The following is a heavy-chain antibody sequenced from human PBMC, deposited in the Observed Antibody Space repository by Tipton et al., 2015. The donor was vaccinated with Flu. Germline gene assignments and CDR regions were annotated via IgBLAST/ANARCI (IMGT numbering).Heavy chain of an antibody. CDR1: GFSVSSNY. CDR3: ARGRGYCITTTCLLPFDF. Sequence: QLVQSGGGLIQRGGSLRLSCGVSGFSVSSNYMTWVRQAPGKGLEWVSVIYSGGSTYSADSVKGRFTISRDNSKNTLYLQMNSLRAEDTAVYYCARGRGYCITTTCLLPFDFWARGPWSPSPQ. V-gene: IGHV3-53*01. J-gene: IGHJ4*02. CDR2: IYSGGST. D-gene: IGHD2-2*01.